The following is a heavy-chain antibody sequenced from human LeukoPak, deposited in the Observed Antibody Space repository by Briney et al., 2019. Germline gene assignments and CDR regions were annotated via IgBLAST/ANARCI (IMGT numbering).Heavy chain of an antibody. D-gene: IGHD4-23*01. V-gene: IGHV4-59*01. J-gene: IGHJ4*02. CDR2: IYYSGST. Sequence: SETLSLTCTVSGGSISSYYWSWIRQPPGKGLEWIGYIYYSGSTNYNPSLKSRVTISVDTSKNQFSLKLSSVTAADTAVYYCARVRVLTTVVTFDYWGQGTLVTVSS. CDR3: ARVRVLTTVVTFDY. CDR1: GGSISSYY.